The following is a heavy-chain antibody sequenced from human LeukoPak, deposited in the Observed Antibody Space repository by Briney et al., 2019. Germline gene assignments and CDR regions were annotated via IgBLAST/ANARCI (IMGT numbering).Heavy chain of an antibody. CDR1: GFTFSNAW. D-gene: IGHD3/OR15-3a*01. CDR2: IKSKTDGGTT. CDR3: TTAPGTGPRDYFDY. V-gene: IGHV3-15*01. J-gene: IGHJ4*02. Sequence: GGSLRLSCADSGFTFSNAWMSWVRQAPGKGLEWVGRIKSKTDGGTTDYAAPVKGRFTISRDDSKNTLYLQMNSLKTEDTAVYYCTTAPGTGPRDYFDYWGQGTLVTVSS.